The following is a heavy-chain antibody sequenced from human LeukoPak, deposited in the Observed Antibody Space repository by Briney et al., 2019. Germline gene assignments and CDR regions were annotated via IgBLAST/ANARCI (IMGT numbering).Heavy chain of an antibody. D-gene: IGHD6-19*01. CDR1: GGSFSGYY. Sequence: SETLPLTCAVYGGSFSGYYWSWIRQPPGKGLEWIGEINHSGSTNYNPSLKSRVTISVDTSKNQFSLKLSSVTAADTAVYYCARGNKWLQKRWRFDYWGQGALVTVSS. CDR2: INHSGST. CDR3: ARGNKWLQKRWRFDY. V-gene: IGHV4-34*01. J-gene: IGHJ4*02.